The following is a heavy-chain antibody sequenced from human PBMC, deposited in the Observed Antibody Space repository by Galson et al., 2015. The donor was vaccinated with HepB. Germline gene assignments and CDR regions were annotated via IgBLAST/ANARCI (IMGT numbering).Heavy chain of an antibody. D-gene: IGHD3-16*01. CDR2: INTNTGNP. J-gene: IGHJ3*02. Sequence: SVKVSCKASGYTFTDYALNWVRQAPGQGLEFLGWINTNTGNPTYAQGFTGRFVLSLDTSVGTAYLQINSLKAQDTAVYYCARHHGAFDIWGQGTMVTVSS. V-gene: IGHV7-4-1*02. CDR3: ARHHGAFDI. CDR1: GYTFTDYA.